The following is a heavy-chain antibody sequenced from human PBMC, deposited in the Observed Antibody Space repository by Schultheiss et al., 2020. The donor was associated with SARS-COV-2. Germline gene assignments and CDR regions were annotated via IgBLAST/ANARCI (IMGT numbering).Heavy chain of an antibody. D-gene: IGHD1-26*01. CDR1: GYTFTSYG. CDR2: ITDYNGNT. CDR3: ARVLGLVGASPFDS. V-gene: IGHV1-18*01. J-gene: IGHJ4*01. Sequence: ASVKVSCKASGYTFTSYGISWVRQAPGQGLEWLGWITDYNGNTKSSHKFEGRVTLTTDASSSTAYMELRSLRSDDTAVYYCARVLGLVGASPFDSWGQGTLVTVSS.